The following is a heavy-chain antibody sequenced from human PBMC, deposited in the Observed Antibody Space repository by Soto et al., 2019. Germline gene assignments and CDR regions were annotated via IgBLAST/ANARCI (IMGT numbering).Heavy chain of an antibody. D-gene: IGHD6-6*01. V-gene: IGHV3-7*01. J-gene: IGHJ3*02. CDR2: INKRADSM. CDR3: ARDMSPSEGDLVHDAFAI. CDR1: GFTFSSYW. Sequence: EVQLVESGGDLVQPGGSLRLSCAASGFTFSSYWMTWVRQAPGRGLEWVANINKRADSMHYADSVQGRFPVSRDNAKKSLYLQMSSLRAEDPAVSFCARDMSPSEGDLVHDAFAIWGQGTVVTVSS.